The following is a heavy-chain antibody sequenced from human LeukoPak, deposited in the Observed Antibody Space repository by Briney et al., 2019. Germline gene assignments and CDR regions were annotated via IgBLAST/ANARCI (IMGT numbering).Heavy chain of an antibody. V-gene: IGHV4-61*02. Sequence: PSETLSLTCTVSGGSISSGSYYWSWIRQPAGKGLEWIGRIYTSGSTNYNPSLKSRVTISVGTSKNQFSLKLSSVTAADTAVYYCARDRQWPPDSCDYWGQGTLVTVSS. J-gene: IGHJ4*02. CDR3: ARDRQWPPDSCDY. D-gene: IGHD6-19*01. CDR1: GGSISSGSYY. CDR2: IYTSGST.